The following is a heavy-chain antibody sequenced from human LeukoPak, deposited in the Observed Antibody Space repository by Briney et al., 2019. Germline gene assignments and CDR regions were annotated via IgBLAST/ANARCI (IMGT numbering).Heavy chain of an antibody. CDR2: IYYSGST. V-gene: IGHV4-59*01. CDR1: GESLSKYY. CDR3: ARDYYFDY. J-gene: IGHJ4*02. Sequence: PSPTQSPTCALDGESLSKYYSSSIRQPAGKGLEWIGYIYYSGSTNYNPSLKSRVTISVDTSKNQLSLKLSSVTAADTAVYYCARDYYFDYWGQGTLVTVSS.